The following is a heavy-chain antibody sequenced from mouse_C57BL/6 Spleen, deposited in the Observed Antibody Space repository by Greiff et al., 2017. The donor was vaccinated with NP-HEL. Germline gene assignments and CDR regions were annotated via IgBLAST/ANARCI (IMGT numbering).Heavy chain of an antibody. CDR3: ATTVVNYYAMDY. CDR2: IYPGDGDT. D-gene: IGHD1-1*01. Sequence: VKLVESGPELVKPGASVKISCKASGYAFSSSWMNWVKQRPGKGLEWIGRIYPGDGDTNYNGKFKGKATLTADKSSSTAYMQLSSLTSEDSAVYFCATTVVNYYAMDYWGQGTSVTVSS. CDR1: GYAFSSSW. J-gene: IGHJ4*01. V-gene: IGHV1-82*01.